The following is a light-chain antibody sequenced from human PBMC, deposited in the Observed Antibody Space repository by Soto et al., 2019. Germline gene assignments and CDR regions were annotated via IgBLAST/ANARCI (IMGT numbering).Light chain of an antibody. J-gene: IGKJ2*01. V-gene: IGKV1-33*01. Sequence: DIQMTQSPSSLSASVGDRVTITCQASQDISNYLNWYQQKPGKAPKLLIYDASNLETGVPSRFSGSGSGTDFTFTISSMEPEEIATYYCQQYDNLPYTFGQGNKLEIK. CDR3: QQYDNLPYT. CDR2: DAS. CDR1: QDISNY.